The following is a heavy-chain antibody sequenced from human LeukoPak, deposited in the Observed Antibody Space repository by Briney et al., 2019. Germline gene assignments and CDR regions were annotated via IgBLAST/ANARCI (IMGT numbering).Heavy chain of an antibody. D-gene: IGHD6-13*01. CDR1: GYTFTSYG. J-gene: IGHJ6*02. V-gene: IGHV1-18*01. CDR3: AREDGSSWSYYYYGMDV. Sequence: ASVKVSCKASGYTFTSYGISWVRQAPGQGLEWMGWISAYNGNTNYAQKLQGRVTMTTDTSTSTAYMELRSLRSDDTAVYYCAREDGSSWSYYYYGMDVWGQGTTVTVSS. CDR2: ISAYNGNT.